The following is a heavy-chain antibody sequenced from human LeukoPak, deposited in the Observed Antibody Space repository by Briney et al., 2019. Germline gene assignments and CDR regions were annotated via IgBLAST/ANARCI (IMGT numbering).Heavy chain of an antibody. CDR2: IYYSGST. V-gene: IGHV4-59*01. D-gene: IGHD2-2*01. Sequence: SETLSLTCTVSGGSISSYYWSWIRQPPGKGLEWIGYIYYSGSTNYNPSLKSRVTISVDTSKNQFSLKLSSVTAADAAVYYCARAVVPAADYYYYGMDVWGQGTTVTVSS. J-gene: IGHJ6*02. CDR3: ARAVVPAADYYYYGMDV. CDR1: GGSISSYY.